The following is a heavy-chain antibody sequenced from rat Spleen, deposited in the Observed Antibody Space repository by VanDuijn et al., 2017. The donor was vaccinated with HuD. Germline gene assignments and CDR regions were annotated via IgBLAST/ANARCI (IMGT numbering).Heavy chain of an antibody. CDR1: GFTFSRYW. Sequence: EVQLVETGGGLVQPGRSLKLSCVASGFTFSRYWMYWVRQAPGKGLEWISSIDTDGGRTYYSDSVKGRFTISRDIAENTLYLQMTSLRSEDTATYYCTRGVMDAWGQGASVTVSS. J-gene: IGHJ4*01. CDR3: TRGVMDA. CDR2: IDTDGGRT. V-gene: IGHV5-58*01.